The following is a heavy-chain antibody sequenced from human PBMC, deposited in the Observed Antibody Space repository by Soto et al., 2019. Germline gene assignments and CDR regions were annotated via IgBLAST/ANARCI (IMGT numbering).Heavy chain of an antibody. Sequence: RASVKVSCKASGYTFTSYGISWVRQAPGQGLEWMGWISAYNGNTKYAQNLQGRVTMTTDTSTSTAYMELRSLRSDDTAVYYCARDAAIGMNDYWGQGTLVTVSS. V-gene: IGHV1-18*01. D-gene: IGHD1-20*01. CDR2: ISAYNGNT. CDR1: GYTFTSYG. CDR3: ARDAAIGMNDY. J-gene: IGHJ4*02.